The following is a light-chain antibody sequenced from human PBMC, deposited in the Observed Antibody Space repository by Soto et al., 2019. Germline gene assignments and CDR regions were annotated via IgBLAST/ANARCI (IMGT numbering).Light chain of an antibody. CDR3: QQYNSYWT. CDR2: DAS. J-gene: IGKJ1*01. CDR1: PSITIW. V-gene: IGKV1-5*01. Sequence: DIQITQSPSTLSASVGDSVTITCRASPSITIWLAWYKQKPGKAPKLLIYDASSLEGGVPSRFSGSGCGTEFTLTIRSLKPDDFATYYCQQYNSYWTFGQGTKLDIK.